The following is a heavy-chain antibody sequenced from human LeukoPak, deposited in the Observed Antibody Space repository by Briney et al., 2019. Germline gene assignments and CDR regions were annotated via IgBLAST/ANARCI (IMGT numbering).Heavy chain of an antibody. CDR2: IYYSGST. CDR1: GGSISNYY. D-gene: IGHD3-10*01. CDR3: ARGSLWFGESSPYNWFDP. Sequence: SETLSLTCTVSGGSISNYYWNWIRQSPGKGLEWIGYIYYSGSTNYNPSLKSRVTMSVDTSKNQFSLKLSSVTAADTAVYYCARGSLWFGESSPYNWFDPWGQGTLVTVSS. V-gene: IGHV4-59*12. J-gene: IGHJ5*02.